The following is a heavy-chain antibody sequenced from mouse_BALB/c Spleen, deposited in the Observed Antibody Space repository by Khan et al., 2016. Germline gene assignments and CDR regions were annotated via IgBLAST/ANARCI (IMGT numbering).Heavy chain of an antibody. CDR2: ISSGSSTL. CDR3: ARKGARNSDAMDY. CDR1: GFTFSSFG. Sequence: EVELVESGGGLVQPGGSRKLSCAASGFTFSSFGMHWVRQAPEKGLEWVAYISSGSSTLYYADTVKGRFTISSDNPKNILFLLMTSLRSEDAALFYCARKGARNSDAMDYWGQGTSVTVSS. J-gene: IGHJ4*01. D-gene: IGHD3-3*01. V-gene: IGHV5-17*02.